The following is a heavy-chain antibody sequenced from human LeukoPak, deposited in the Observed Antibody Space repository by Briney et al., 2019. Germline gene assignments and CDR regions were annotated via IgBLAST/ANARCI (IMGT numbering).Heavy chain of an antibody. V-gene: IGHV3-64*01. D-gene: IGHD2-21*02. Sequence: PGGSLRLSCAASGFTSSSYAMHWVRQAPGKGLEYVSAISSNGGSTYYANSVKGRFTISRDNSKNTLYLQMGSLRAEDMAVYYCARGDRDDYYYYYMDVWGKGTTVTVSS. J-gene: IGHJ6*03. CDR2: ISSNGGST. CDR3: ARGDRDDYYYYYMDV. CDR1: GFTSSSYA.